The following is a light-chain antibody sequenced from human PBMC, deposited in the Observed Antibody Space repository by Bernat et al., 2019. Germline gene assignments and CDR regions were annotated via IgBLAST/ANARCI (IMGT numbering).Light chain of an antibody. CDR2: EVT. V-gene: IGLV2-8*01. CDR3: SSYAGSDNWV. Sequence: SALTQPPSASGSPGQSVTFSCTGTSSDVGGYNFVSWHQQHPGKAPKLMVYEVTKRPSGVPDRFSGSKSGNTASLTVSGLQAEDEADYYCSSYAGSDNWVFGGGTKVTVL. J-gene: IGLJ3*02. CDR1: SSDVGGYNF.